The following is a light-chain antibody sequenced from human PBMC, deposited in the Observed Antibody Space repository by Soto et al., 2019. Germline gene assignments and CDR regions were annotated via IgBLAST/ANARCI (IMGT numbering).Light chain of an antibody. V-gene: IGKV3-11*01. CDR3: QQGGT. Sequence: EIVLTQSPATLSLSLGERATLSCRASQSVNSYLAWYQQKPGQAPRLLIYYASNMVTGIPARFSGSGSGTDFTLTISSLEPKYFAVYYCQQGGTFGQGTRLEIK. J-gene: IGKJ5*01. CDR1: QSVNSY. CDR2: YAS.